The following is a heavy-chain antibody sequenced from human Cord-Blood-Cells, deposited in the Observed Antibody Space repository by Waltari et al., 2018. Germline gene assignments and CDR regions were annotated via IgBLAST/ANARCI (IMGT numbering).Heavy chain of an antibody. Sequence: QVQLQQSGPGLVKPSQTLSLTCAISGDSVSSNSAAWNWIRHSPSRGLEWLGRTYYRSKWYNDYAVSVKSRITINPDTSKNQFSLQLNSVTPEDTAVYYCARGIQLERSYYYYGMDVWGQGTTVTVSS. CDR3: ARGIQLERSYYYYGMDV. CDR2: TYYRSKWYN. D-gene: IGHD1-1*01. CDR1: GDSVSSNSAA. J-gene: IGHJ6*02. V-gene: IGHV6-1*01.